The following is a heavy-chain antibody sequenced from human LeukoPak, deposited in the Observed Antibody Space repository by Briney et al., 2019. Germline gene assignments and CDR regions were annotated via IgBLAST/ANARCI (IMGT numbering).Heavy chain of an antibody. CDR2: IYHSGST. D-gene: IGHD1-26*01. Sequence: SETLSLTCTVSGYSISSGYYWGWIRQPPGRGREWIGSIYHSGSTYYNPSLKSRVTISVDTSKNQFSLKVRSVTAADTAVYFCARGKSRGSHIDYWGQGTLVTVSS. CDR3: ARGKSRGSHIDY. V-gene: IGHV4-38-2*02. CDR1: GYSISSGYY. J-gene: IGHJ4*02.